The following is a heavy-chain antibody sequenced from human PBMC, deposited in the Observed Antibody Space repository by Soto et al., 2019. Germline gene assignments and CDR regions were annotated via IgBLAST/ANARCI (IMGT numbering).Heavy chain of an antibody. Sequence: QVQLVESGGGVVQPGRSLRLSCEASGYTFSNYAAHWVRQTPGKGLAWLAVVSFAGTNKYYADSVRGRFSISRDNCKNTLSLQLTSLRSEETGVYYCERAMLGIVPLYGIDVWGKGTTVAVSS. CDR2: VSFAGTNK. CDR3: ERAMLGIVPLYGIDV. D-gene: IGHD3-10*02. CDR1: GYTFSNYA. J-gene: IGHJ6*04. V-gene: IGHV3-30-3*01.